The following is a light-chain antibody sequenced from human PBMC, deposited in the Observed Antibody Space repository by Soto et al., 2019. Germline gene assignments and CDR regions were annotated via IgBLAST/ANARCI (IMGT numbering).Light chain of an antibody. CDR3: GTWDSSLSAGV. CDR1: TSNIGKNY. CDR2: ENN. V-gene: IGLV1-51*02. J-gene: IGLJ3*02. Sequence: QSVLTQPTSVSAAPGQKVTISCSGSTSNIGKNYVSWYQQLPGTAPKLLIYENNKRPSGIPDRFSGSKSGTSATLGITGLQTGDEADYYCGTWDSSLSAGVFGGGTKLTVL.